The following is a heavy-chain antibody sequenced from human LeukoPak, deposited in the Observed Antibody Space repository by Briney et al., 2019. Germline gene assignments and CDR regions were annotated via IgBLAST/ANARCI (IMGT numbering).Heavy chain of an antibody. D-gene: IGHD2-21*02. CDR3: ASGGDPDY. CDR2: ISYDGSNK. J-gene: IGHJ4*02. CDR1: GFSFSSYG. Sequence: GGSLRLSCAASGFSFSSYGMHWVRQAPGKGLEWVAVISYDGSNKYYADSVKGRFTISRDNSKNTLYLQMNSLRAEDTAVYYCASGGDPDYWGQGTLVTVSS. V-gene: IGHV3-30*03.